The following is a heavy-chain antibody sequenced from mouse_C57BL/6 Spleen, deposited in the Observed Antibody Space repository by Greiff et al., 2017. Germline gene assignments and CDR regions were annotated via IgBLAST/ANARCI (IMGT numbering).Heavy chain of an antibody. J-gene: IGHJ4*01. V-gene: IGHV1-50*01. CDR1: GYTFTSYW. CDR2: VDPSDSYT. CDR3: ARITPVVSDAMEY. D-gene: IGHD1-1*01. Sequence: QVQLQQPGAELVKPGASVKLSCNASGYTFTSYWMQWVKQGPGPGLARIGEVDPSDSYTNYNQKFKGKATLTVDTSSSTAYMQLSSLTSEDSAVYYCARITPVVSDAMEYWGQGTSVTVTS.